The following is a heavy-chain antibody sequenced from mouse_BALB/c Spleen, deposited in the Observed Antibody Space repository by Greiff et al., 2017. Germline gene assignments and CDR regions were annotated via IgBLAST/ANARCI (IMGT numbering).Heavy chain of an antibody. Sequence: EVQLVESGGGLVQPGGSLKLSCAASGFTFSSYTMSWVRQTPEKRLEWVAYISNGGGSTYYPDTVKGRFTISRDNAKNTLYLQMSSLKSEDTAMYYCARQGPLDYWGQGTSVTVSS. V-gene: IGHV5-12-2*01. CDR2: ISNGGGST. J-gene: IGHJ4*01. CDR3: ARQGPLDY. CDR1: GFTFSSYT.